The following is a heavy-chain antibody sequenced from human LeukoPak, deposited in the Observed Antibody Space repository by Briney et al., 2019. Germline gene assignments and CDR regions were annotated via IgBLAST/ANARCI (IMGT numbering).Heavy chain of an antibody. CDR3: ARHRAYYDSSGYYYPSYYYYYMDV. Sequence: SETLSLTCAVYGGSFSGYYWSWIRQPPGKGLEWIGEINHSGSTNYKPSLKSRVTMSVDTSKNQFSLKLSSVTAADTAVYYCARHRAYYDSSGYYYPSYYYYYMDVWGKGTTVTVSS. CDR1: GGSFSGYY. D-gene: IGHD3-22*01. J-gene: IGHJ6*03. V-gene: IGHV4-34*01. CDR2: INHSGST.